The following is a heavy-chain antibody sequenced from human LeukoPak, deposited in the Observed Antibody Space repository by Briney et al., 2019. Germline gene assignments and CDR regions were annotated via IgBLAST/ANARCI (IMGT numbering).Heavy chain of an antibody. V-gene: IGHV4-59*08. Sequence: PSETLSLTCSVSGVSVSSNYWAWLRQPPGKGPEWLGYIYHRGYAKYNPSFKSRVTMSVDTSKSQFSLQLTSVTAADTAVYYCARHNIASDGARLFDFWGRGTLVAVSS. CDR2: IYHRGYA. J-gene: IGHJ4*02. CDR1: GVSVSSNY. D-gene: IGHD4-17*01. CDR3: ARHNIASDGARLFDF.